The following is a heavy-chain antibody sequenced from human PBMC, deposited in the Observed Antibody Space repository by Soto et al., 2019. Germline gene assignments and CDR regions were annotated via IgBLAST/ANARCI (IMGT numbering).Heavy chain of an antibody. J-gene: IGHJ6*02. Sequence: QVQLVESGGGVVQPGRSLRLSCAASGFTFSSYGMHWVRQAPGKGLEWVAVISYDGSNKYYADSVKGRFTISRDNSKNTLYLQMSSLRAEETAVYYCAKDVVVGATPGLGDYYYYYGMDVWGQGTTVTVSS. CDR2: ISYDGSNK. CDR3: AKDVVVGATPGLGDYYYYYGMDV. V-gene: IGHV3-30*18. CDR1: GFTFSSYG. D-gene: IGHD1-26*01.